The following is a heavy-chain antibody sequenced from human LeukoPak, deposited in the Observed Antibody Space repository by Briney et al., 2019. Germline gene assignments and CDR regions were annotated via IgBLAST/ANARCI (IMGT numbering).Heavy chain of an antibody. V-gene: IGHV4-59*12. J-gene: IGHJ4*02. D-gene: IGHD1-26*01. CDR1: GGSISSYY. CDR2: VYYSGST. CDR3: ASLVGATTSVDY. Sequence: SETLSLTCIVSGGSISSYYWSWIRQPPGKGLEWIGYVYYSGSTNYNPSLKSRVTISVDTSKNQFSLKLSSVTAADTAVYYCASLVGATTSVDYWGQGTLVTVSS.